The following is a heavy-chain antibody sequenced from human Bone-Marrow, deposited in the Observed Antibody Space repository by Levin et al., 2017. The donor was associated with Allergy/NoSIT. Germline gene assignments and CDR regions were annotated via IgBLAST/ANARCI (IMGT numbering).Heavy chain of an antibody. D-gene: IGHD6-13*01. V-gene: IGHV3-72*01. CDR3: TRDIDRGYHAD. J-gene: IGHJ4*02. Sequence: SCAVSGFTLSDHFIDWVRQAPGKGLEWIVHSRNKASGYSTEIAASVKGRFTISRGDSENSLYLQMNSLKTEDTAVYYCTRDIDRGYHADWGQGTLVTVSS. CDR2: SRNKASGYST. CDR1: GFTLSDHF.